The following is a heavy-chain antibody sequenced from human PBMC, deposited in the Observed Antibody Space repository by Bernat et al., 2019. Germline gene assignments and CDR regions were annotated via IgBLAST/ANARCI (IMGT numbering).Heavy chain of an antibody. Sequence: EVQLVESGGGLVQPGRSLRLSCAASGFTFDDYAMHWVRQAPGKGLEWVSGISWNSGSIGYVDSVKGRFTISRDNAKNSLYLQMNSLRAEDTALYYCAKGPYSSGWSSHWFDPWGQGTLVTVSS. V-gene: IGHV3-9*01. CDR3: AKGPYSSGWSSHWFDP. CDR2: ISWNSGSI. CDR1: GFTFDDYA. J-gene: IGHJ5*02. D-gene: IGHD6-19*01.